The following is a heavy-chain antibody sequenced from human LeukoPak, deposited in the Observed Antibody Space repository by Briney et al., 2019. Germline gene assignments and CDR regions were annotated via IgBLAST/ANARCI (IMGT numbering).Heavy chain of an antibody. D-gene: IGHD6-13*01. CDR2: INHSGST. J-gene: IGHJ5*02. Sequence: SETLSLTCTVSGGSISSYYWSWIRQPPGKGLEWIGEINHSGSTNYNPSLKSRVTISVDTSKNQFSLKLSSVTAADTAVYYCARALVWLQQQLVHWFDPWGQGTLVTVSS. V-gene: IGHV4-34*01. CDR3: ARALVWLQQQLVHWFDP. CDR1: GGSISSYY.